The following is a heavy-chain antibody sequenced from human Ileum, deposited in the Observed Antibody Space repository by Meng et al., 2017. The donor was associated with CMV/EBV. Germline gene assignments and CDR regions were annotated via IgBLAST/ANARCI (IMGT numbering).Heavy chain of an antibody. J-gene: IGHJ4*02. Sequence: ASVKVSCKASGYTFTGHYLHWVRQAPGQGLEWMRWINPISGGTNYAQRFQGRVTMSRDTSITTAYMELSRLRYDDTAVYFCARSKGLAIWDHWGQGTLVTVSS. CDR1: GYTFTGHY. CDR2: INPISGGT. CDR3: ARSKGLAIWDH. V-gene: IGHV1-2*02. D-gene: IGHD3-3*01.